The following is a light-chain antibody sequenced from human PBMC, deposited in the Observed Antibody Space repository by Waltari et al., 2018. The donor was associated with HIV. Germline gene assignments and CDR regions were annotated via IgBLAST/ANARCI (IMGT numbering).Light chain of an antibody. V-gene: IGLV2-23*02. Sequence: QSALTQPASVSGSPGQSMTISCTGTSSDFGMYNLVPWYQQHPGKAPKLMIYEVSKRPSGVSNRFSGSKSGNTASLTISGLQAEDEADYYCCSYAGTSTVVFGGGTKLTVL. CDR2: EVS. CDR3: CSYAGTSTVV. CDR1: SSDFGMYNL. J-gene: IGLJ2*01.